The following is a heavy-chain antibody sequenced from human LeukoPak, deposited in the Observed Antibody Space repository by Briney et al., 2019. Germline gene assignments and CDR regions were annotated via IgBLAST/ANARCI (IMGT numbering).Heavy chain of an antibody. D-gene: IGHD3-10*01. CDR3: ARGFTYYYGSGSYAHDAFDI. Sequence: SETLSLTCAVYGGSFSGYYWSWIRQPPGKGLEWIGEINHSGSINYNPSLKSRVTISVDTSKNQFSLKLSSVTAADTAVYYCARGFTYYYGSGSYAHDAFDIWGQGTMVTVSS. CDR2: INHSGSI. V-gene: IGHV4-34*01. CDR1: GGSFSGYY. J-gene: IGHJ3*02.